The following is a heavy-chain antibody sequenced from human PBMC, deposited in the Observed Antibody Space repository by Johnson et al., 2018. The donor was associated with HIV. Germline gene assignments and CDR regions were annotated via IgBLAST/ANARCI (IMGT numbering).Heavy chain of an antibody. CDR1: GFTFTSYG. CDR3: AKDRLGEGYNRDAFDI. V-gene: IGHV3-30*02. Sequence: QVQLVESGGGVVQPGGSLRLSCAASGFTFTSYGMHWVRQAPGKGLEWVAFIHYDGSNEYYADSVKGRFTISRDNSKNSLYLQMNSLRAEDTALYYCAKDRLGEGYNRDAFDIWGQGTMVTVSS. D-gene: IGHD5-24*01. J-gene: IGHJ3*02. CDR2: IHYDGSNE.